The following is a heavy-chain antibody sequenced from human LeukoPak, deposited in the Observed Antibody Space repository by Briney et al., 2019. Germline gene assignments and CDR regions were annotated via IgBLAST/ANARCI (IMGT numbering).Heavy chain of an antibody. CDR3: AKDIFNVMPSSGFDY. J-gene: IGHJ4*02. V-gene: IGHV3-23*01. CDR1: GFTFSSYG. D-gene: IGHD3-22*01. Sequence: GGSLRLSCAASGFTFSSYGMTWVRQAPGKGLEWVSDISGSGGSTYYADSVKGRFTISRDNSKNTLYLQMNSLRAEDTAVYYCAKDIFNVMPSSGFDYWGQGTLVTVSS. CDR2: ISGSGGST.